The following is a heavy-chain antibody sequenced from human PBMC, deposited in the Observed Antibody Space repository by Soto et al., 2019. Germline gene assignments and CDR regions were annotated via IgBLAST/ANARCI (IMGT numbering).Heavy chain of an antibody. Sequence: EVQLLESGGGLVQPGGSLRLSCAASGFTFSSYAMSWVRQAPGKGLEWVSAISGGGGSTYYADSVKVRFTISRYNSKNTLYLQMNSLRAEDTAVYYCAKDGRRWDLPADYWGQGALVTVSS. D-gene: IGHD1-26*01. CDR1: GFTFSSYA. CDR3: AKDGRRWDLPADY. CDR2: ISGGGGST. J-gene: IGHJ4*02. V-gene: IGHV3-23*01.